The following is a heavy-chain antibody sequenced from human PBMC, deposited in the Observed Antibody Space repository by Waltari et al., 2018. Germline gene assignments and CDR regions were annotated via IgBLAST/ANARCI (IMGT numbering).Heavy chain of an antibody. CDR3: ARDYYYYYYGMDV. CDR1: GYSISSGYY. J-gene: IGHJ6*02. Sequence: QVQLQESGPGLVKPSETLSLTCAVSGYSISSGYYWGWIRQPPGKGLEWIGSIYHSGSTNYNPSLKSRVTISVDTSKNQFSLKLSSVTAADTAVYYCARDYYYYYYGMDVWGQGTTVTVSS. CDR2: IYHSGST. V-gene: IGHV4-38-2*02.